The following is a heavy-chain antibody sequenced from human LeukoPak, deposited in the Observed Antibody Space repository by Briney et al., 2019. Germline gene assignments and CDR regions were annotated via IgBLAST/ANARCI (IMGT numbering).Heavy chain of an antibody. V-gene: IGHV3-21*01. D-gene: IGHD4-17*01. CDR2: ISSSSSYI. CDR1: GFTFSSYS. Sequence: PGGSLRLSCAASGFTFSSYSMNWVRQAPGKGLEWVSSISSSSSYIYYADSVKGRFTISRDNAKNSLYLQMNSLRAEDTAVYYCARDRLTVTTEVRGFDYWGQGTLVTVSS. J-gene: IGHJ4*02. CDR3: ARDRLTVTTEVRGFDY.